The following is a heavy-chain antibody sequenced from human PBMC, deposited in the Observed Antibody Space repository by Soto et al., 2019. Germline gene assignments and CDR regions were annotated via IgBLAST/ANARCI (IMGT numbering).Heavy chain of an antibody. CDR1: GYTFTSYA. J-gene: IGHJ6*02. V-gene: IGHV1-3*01. D-gene: IGHD3-3*01. Sequence: ASVKVSCKASGYTFTSYAMHWVRQAPGQRLEWMGWINAGNGNTKYSQKFQGRVTITRDTSASTAYMELSSLRSEDTAVYYCARPLDFWSGLYQDGMDVWGQGTTVTVSS. CDR2: INAGNGNT. CDR3: ARPLDFWSGLYQDGMDV.